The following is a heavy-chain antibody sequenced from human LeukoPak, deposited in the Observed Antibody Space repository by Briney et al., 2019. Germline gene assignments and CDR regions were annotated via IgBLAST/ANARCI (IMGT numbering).Heavy chain of an antibody. CDR3: ARDMVRGWTARGASDY. J-gene: IGHJ4*02. V-gene: IGHV1-46*01. CDR2: INPSGSYT. D-gene: IGHD3-10*01. CDR1: GFTFTSYY. Sequence: ASVKVSCKASGFTFTSYYMHWVRQAPGQGLEWMGIINPSGSYTSYVQKFQGRVTMTRDTSTSTVYMELSSLRSEDTAVYYCARDMVRGWTARGASDYWGQGTLVTVSS.